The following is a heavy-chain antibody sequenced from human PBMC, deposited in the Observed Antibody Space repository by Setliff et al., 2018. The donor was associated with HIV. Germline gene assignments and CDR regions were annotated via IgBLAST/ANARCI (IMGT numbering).Heavy chain of an antibody. CDR2: VYYSGST. V-gene: IGHV4-38-2*02. CDR3: ARHRDPPGSSWIFYYYYMDL. D-gene: IGHD6-13*01. CDR1: GFSTSTGHY. J-gene: IGHJ6*03. Sequence: SETLSLTCTVSGFSTSTGHYWGWVRQSPGKGLEWLGSVYYSGSTSYNPSLSSRLTISVDTSKNQVSLRLSSATAADTGIYYCARHRDPPGSSWIFYYYYMDLWGGGTTVTVSS.